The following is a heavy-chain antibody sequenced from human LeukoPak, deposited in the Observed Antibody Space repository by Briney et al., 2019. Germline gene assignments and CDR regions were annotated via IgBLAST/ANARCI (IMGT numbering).Heavy chain of an antibody. Sequence: GGSLRLSCAASEFSVGSNYMTWVRQAPGKGLEWVSLIYSGGSTYYADSVKGRFTISRDNSKNSLYLQMNSLRAEDTAVYYCARRSKSGIDSSGYYLDYWGQGTLVSVSS. CDR2: IYSGGST. V-gene: IGHV3-66*01. J-gene: IGHJ4*02. CDR1: EFSVGSNY. CDR3: ARRSKSGIDSSGYYLDY. D-gene: IGHD3-22*01.